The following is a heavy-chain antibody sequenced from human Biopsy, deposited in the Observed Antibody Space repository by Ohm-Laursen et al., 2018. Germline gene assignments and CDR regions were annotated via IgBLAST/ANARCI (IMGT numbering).Heavy chain of an antibody. D-gene: IGHD4/OR15-4a*01. CDR3: AQTRNDYGGFYFDY. CDR1: NVSFSSFY. V-gene: IGHV4-34*01. CDR2: ISHTGST. J-gene: IGHJ4*02. Sequence: SDTLSLTCAVYNVSFSSFYWSWIRQPPGKGLEWIGEISHTGSTNYNPPLKSRVFMSVDTSRSQFSLKLSSVTAADTGVYYCAQTRNDYGGFYFDYWGRGTLVTVSS.